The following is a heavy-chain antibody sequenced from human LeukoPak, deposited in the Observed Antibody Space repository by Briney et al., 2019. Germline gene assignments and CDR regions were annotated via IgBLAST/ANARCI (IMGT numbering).Heavy chain of an antibody. CDR3: ALEMATILDV. V-gene: IGHV4-38-2*02. Sequence: SETLSLTCTVSGFSISSTYYWAWIRQPPGKGVEWIGSIYHSGSTYYNPSLKSRVTISVDTSKNQFSLKLSSVTAADTAVYYCALEMATILDVWGKGTTVTVSS. CDR1: GFSISSTYY. J-gene: IGHJ6*04. D-gene: IGHD5-24*01. CDR2: IYHSGST.